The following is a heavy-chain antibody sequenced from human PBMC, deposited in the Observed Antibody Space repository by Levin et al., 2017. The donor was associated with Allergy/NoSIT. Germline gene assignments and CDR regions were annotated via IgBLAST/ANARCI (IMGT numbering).Heavy chain of an antibody. D-gene: IGHD3-22*01. J-gene: IGHJ4*02. CDR3: ARRDYYESSGYYRM. V-gene: IGHV4-4*02. Sequence: SETLSLTCAISGGSISTSNWWSWVRQPPGKGLEWLGEIYHSGSTNYNPSLKSRVTISVDKSKNQFSLKLSSVTAADTAVYYCARRDYYESSGYYRMWGQGTLVTVSS. CDR1: GGSISTSNW. CDR2: IYHSGST.